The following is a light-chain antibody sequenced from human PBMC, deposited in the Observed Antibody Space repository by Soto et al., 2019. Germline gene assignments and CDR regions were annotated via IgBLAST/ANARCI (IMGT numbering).Light chain of an antibody. CDR1: QALMSN. CDR2: GAS. V-gene: IGKV3-15*01. J-gene: IGKJ1*01. Sequence: EIPMTHSPATLSVAPGETATLSCRARQALMSNLAWYQQNPGLAPRLLIYGASTRATGIPARFSGSGSGTELTLTISSLQSEDFAVYYCQQYNNWPGTFGQGTKVE. CDR3: QQYNNWPGT.